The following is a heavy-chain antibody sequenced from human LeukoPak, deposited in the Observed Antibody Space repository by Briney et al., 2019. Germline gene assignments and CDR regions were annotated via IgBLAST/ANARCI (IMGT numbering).Heavy chain of an antibody. J-gene: IGHJ4*02. CDR2: IYHSGST. V-gene: IGHV4-30-2*01. Sequence: PSQTLSLTCAVSGGSISSGGYSWSWIRQPPGKGLEWIGYIYHSGSTYYNPSLKSRVTISVDRSKNQFSLKLSSVTAADTAVYYCARGGELRPIDYWGQGTLVTVSS. D-gene: IGHD1-26*01. CDR1: GGSISSGGYS. CDR3: ARGGELRPIDY.